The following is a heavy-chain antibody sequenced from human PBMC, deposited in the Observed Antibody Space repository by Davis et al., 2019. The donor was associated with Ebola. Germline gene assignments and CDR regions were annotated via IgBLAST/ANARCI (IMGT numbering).Heavy chain of an antibody. CDR1: GYTFTGYY. CDR2: INPNSGGT. Sequence: ASVKVSCKASGYTFTGYYMHWVRQAPGQGLEWMGRINPNSGGTNYAQKFQGRVTMTRDTSISTAYMELSRLRSDDTAVYYCARETAARPRYNWFDPWGQGTLVTGSS. V-gene: IGHV1-2*06. CDR3: ARETAARPRYNWFDP. J-gene: IGHJ5*02. D-gene: IGHD6-6*01.